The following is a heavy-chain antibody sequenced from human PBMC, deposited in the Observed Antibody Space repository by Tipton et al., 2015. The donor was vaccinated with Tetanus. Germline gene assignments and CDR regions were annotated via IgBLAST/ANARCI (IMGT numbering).Heavy chain of an antibody. CDR2: IDQFGNT. J-gene: IGHJ4*02. D-gene: IGHD2-15*01. Sequence: TLSLTCTVSGGSITSGGFYWNWIRQRPGQGLEWIGEIDQFGNTNYNPSLKSRLTLSVDTSKNQFSLNLRSVIAADTAIYYCARGLGLCTGGSCSFWGQGTPVTVSS. CDR3: ARGLGLCTGGSCSF. CDR1: GGSITSGGFY. V-gene: IGHV4-31*03.